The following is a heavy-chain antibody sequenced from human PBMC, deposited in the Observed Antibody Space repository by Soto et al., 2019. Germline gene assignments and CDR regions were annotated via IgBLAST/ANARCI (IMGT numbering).Heavy chain of an antibody. CDR2: ISYDGSNK. J-gene: IGHJ3*02. Sequence: GGSLRLSCAASGFTFSSYGMHWVRQAPGKGLEWVAVISYDGSNKYYADSVKGRFTISRDNSKNTLYLQMNSLRAEDTAVYYCAKDHITMVRGVEVWSSGAFDIWGQGTMVTVSS. D-gene: IGHD3-10*01. CDR3: AKDHITMVRGVEVWSSGAFDI. V-gene: IGHV3-30*18. CDR1: GFTFSSYG.